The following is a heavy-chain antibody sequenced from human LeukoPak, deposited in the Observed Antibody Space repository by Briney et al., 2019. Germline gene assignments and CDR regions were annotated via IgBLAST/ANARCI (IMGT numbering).Heavy chain of an antibody. CDR2: IKSKTDGGTT. Sequence: PGGSLRLSCAASGFTFSNAWMSWVRQAPGKGLEWVGRIKSKTDGGTTDYAAPVKGRFTISRDDSKNTLYLQMNSLKTEDTAVYYCTGKYIVVVTAIDSWGQGTLVTVSS. CDR1: GFTFSNAW. J-gene: IGHJ5*02. CDR3: TGKYIVVVTAIDS. D-gene: IGHD2-21*02. V-gene: IGHV3-15*01.